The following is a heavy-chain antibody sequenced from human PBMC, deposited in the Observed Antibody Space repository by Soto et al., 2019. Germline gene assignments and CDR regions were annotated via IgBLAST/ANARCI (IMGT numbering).Heavy chain of an antibody. D-gene: IGHD1-26*01. CDR2: IIPILGIA. CDR1: GGTFSSYT. CDR3: PRIERASYPD. J-gene: IGHJ4*02. Sequence: QVQLVQSGAEVKKPGSSVKVSCKASGGTFSSYTISWVRQAPGPGLEWMGRIIPILGIANYAQKFQGSFPITAHKPTSTAYMELSSLRSDYTALHYCPRIERASYPDWGQGTLVTVSS. V-gene: IGHV1-69*02.